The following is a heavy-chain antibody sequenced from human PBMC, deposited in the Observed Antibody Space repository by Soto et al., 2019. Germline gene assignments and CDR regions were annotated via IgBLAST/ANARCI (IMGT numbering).Heavy chain of an antibody. CDR3: ARAPEDYDILTGYYLY. Sequence: GASVKVSCKASGGTFSSYAISWVRQAPGQGLEWMGGIIPIFGTANYAQKFQGRVTITADKSTSTAYMELSSLRSEDTAVYYCARAPEDYDILTGYYLYCGQGTLVTVAS. J-gene: IGHJ4*02. D-gene: IGHD3-9*01. V-gene: IGHV1-69*06. CDR2: IIPIFGTA. CDR1: GGTFSSYA.